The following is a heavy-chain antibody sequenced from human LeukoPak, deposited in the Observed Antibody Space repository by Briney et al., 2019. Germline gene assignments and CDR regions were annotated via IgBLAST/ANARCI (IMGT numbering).Heavy chain of an antibody. V-gene: IGHV1-2*02. D-gene: IGHD6-19*01. CDR1: GYTFTGYY. CDR3: ARVRPKQWLVLVGKDYYYYMDV. CDR2: INPNSGGT. J-gene: IGHJ6*03. Sequence: GASVKASCKASGYTFTGYYMHWVRQAPGQGLEWMGWINPNSGGTNYAQKFQGRVTMTRNTSISTAYMELSSLRSEDTAVYYCARVRPKQWLVLVGKDYYYYMDVWGKGTSVTVSS.